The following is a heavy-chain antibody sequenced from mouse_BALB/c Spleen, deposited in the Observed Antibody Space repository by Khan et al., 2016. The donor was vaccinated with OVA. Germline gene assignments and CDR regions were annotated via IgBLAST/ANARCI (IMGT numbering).Heavy chain of an antibody. Sequence: QVQLQQPGAELVRPGASVMLSCKASGYTFTNYWINWVKQRPGQGLEWIGNVYPSDGYTNYNQKFKGKATMTVDKSSSTAYIQLSSPTSEDSAVYYSTRREQDFFDLWGQGTILTVSS. CDR1: GYTFTNYW. V-gene: IGHV1-69*02. CDR2: VYPSDGYT. CDR3: TRREQDFFDL. J-gene: IGHJ2*01.